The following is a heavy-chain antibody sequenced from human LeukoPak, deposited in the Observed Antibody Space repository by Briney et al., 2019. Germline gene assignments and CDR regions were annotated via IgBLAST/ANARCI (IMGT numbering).Heavy chain of an antibody. V-gene: IGHV4-34*01. J-gene: IGHJ5*02. CDR1: GGSFCGYY. CDR3: ARGRSAPSGTSGNWFDP. CDR2: INHSGST. D-gene: IGHD2-2*01. Sequence: SETLSLTCAVYGGSFCGYYWSWIRQPPGKGLEWIGEINHSGSTNYNPSLKSRVTILVDTSKNQFSLKLSSVTAADTAVYYCARGRSAPSGTSGNWFDPWGQGTLVTVSS.